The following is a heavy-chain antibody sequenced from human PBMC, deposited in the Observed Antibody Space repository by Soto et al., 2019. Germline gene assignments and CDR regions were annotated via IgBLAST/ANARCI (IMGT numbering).Heavy chain of an antibody. CDR1: GFTFSSYA. V-gene: IGHV3-23*01. Sequence: GGSLRLSCAASGFTFSSYAMSWVRQAPGKGLEWVSAISGSGGSTYYADSVKGRFTISRDNSKNTLYLQMNSLRAEDTAVYYCAKAGGGYSRRYYYYYYGMDVWGQGTTVTVSS. CDR2: ISGSGGST. D-gene: IGHD6-13*01. CDR3: AKAGGGYSRRYYYYYYGMDV. J-gene: IGHJ6*02.